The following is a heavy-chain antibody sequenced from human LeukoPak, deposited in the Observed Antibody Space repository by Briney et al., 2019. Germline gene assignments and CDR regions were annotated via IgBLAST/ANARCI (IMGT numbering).Heavy chain of an antibody. Sequence: GGSLRLSCAASGFISSNYWMGWVRQAPGERPEWVANMNKDGSEKYYADSVKGRFTISRDNARNSVYLQMNSLRVEDTAVYYCARDPVEWEQLLDYWGQGTLVTVSS. CDR3: ARDPVEWEQLLDY. CDR2: MNKDGSEK. V-gene: IGHV3-7*01. D-gene: IGHD1-26*01. J-gene: IGHJ4*02. CDR1: GFISSNYW.